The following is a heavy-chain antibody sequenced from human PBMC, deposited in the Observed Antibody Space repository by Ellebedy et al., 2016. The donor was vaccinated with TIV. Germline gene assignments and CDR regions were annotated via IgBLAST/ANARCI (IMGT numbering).Heavy chain of an antibody. Sequence: MPSETLSLTCTVSGGSISTYYWSWIRLPPGERLEWIGYIYYTGSTNYNPSLKSRVTISVDTSKNQFSLKLASATAADTAVYYCAIPGGDGNAFDIWGQGTMVTVSS. J-gene: IGHJ3*02. CDR1: GGSISTYY. V-gene: IGHV4-59*01. CDR3: AIPGGDGNAFDI. D-gene: IGHD2-21*01. CDR2: IYYTGST.